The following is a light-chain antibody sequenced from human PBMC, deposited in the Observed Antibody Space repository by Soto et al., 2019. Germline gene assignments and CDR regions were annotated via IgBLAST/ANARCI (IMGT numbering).Light chain of an antibody. V-gene: IGKV3-20*01. J-gene: IGKJ4*01. CDR3: QQVSSYPLH. CDR1: QTVRNNY. CDR2: DAS. Sequence: EFVLTQSRGGLCCSPGERATLSCRASQTVRNNYLAWYQQKPGQAPRLLIYDASSRATGIPDRFSGGGSGTDFTLHISRLGPEDWAVYYCQQVSSYPLHFGGGTKVDIK.